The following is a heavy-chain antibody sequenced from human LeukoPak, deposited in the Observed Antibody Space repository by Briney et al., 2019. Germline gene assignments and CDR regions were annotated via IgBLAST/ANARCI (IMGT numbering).Heavy chain of an antibody. V-gene: IGHV3-23*01. CDR1: GFTFSSYA. Sequence: GGSLRLSCAASGFTFSSYAMSWVRQAPGKGLEWVSAISGSGGSTYYADSVKGRFTISRDNAKNSLYLQMNSLRAEDTAVYYCARDSLWLMDVWGQGTTVTVSS. CDR3: ARDSLWLMDV. D-gene: IGHD5-12*01. J-gene: IGHJ6*02. CDR2: ISGSGGST.